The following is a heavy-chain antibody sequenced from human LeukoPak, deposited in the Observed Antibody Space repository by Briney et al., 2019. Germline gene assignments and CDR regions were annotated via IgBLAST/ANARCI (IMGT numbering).Heavy chain of an antibody. CDR3: ARDSAWGIAAADY. J-gene: IGHJ4*02. Sequence: PGGSLRPSCAASGFTFSSYEMNWVRQAPGKGLEWVSYISSSGSTIYYADSVKGRFTISRDNAKNSLYLQMNSLRAEDTAVYYCARDSAWGIAAADYWGQGTLVTVSS. CDR2: ISSSGSTI. CDR1: GFTFSSYE. D-gene: IGHD6-13*01. V-gene: IGHV3-48*03.